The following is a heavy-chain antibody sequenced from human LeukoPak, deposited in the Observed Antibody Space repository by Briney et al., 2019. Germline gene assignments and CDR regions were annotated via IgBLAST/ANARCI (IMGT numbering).Heavy chain of an antibody. CDR2: IRNKARSYTT. CDR3: TGGRSDRGYYGFDV. J-gene: IGHJ6*02. CDR1: GFTFSSYA. Sequence: GGSLRLSCAASGFTFSSYAMHWVRQAPGQGLEWVGRIRNKARSYTTEYAASVTGRFTISRDDSKNSLYLQMNSLTIEDTAVYYCTGGRSDRGYYGFDVWGQGTTVIVSS. V-gene: IGHV3-72*01.